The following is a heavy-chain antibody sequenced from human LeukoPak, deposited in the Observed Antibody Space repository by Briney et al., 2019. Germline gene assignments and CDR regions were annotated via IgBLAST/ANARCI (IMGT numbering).Heavy chain of an antibody. J-gene: IGHJ6*02. CDR2: MNPNSGNT. Sequence: ASVKVSCKASGHTFRSFDVNWVRQATGQGLEWMGWMNPNSGNTGYAQEFQGRVTMTRNTSINTAYMEVSGLTSEDTAVYYCARAPSPSSYAMDVWGQGTTVTVSS. D-gene: IGHD6-6*01. V-gene: IGHV1-8*01. CDR3: ARAPSPSSYAMDV. CDR1: GHTFRSFD.